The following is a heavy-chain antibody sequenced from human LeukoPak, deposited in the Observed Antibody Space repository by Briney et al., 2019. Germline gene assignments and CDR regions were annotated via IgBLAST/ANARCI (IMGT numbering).Heavy chain of an antibody. D-gene: IGHD6-6*01. V-gene: IGHV1-58*02. Sequence: SVKVSCKASGFTFTSSAMQWVRQARGQRLEWIAWIVVGSGNTNYAQKFQERVTITRDMSTSTAYMELSSLRSEDTAVYYCAAALNEYSSSSTRYDYWGQGTLVTVSS. J-gene: IGHJ4*02. CDR1: GFTFTSSA. CDR2: IVVGSGNT. CDR3: AAALNEYSSSSTRYDY.